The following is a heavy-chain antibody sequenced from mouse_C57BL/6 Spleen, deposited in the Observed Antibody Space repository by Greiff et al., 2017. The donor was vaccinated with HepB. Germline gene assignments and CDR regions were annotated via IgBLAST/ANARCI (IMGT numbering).Heavy chain of an antibody. CDR1: GYTFTSYG. CDR3: ARDYGSSNQAWFAY. D-gene: IGHD1-1*01. V-gene: IGHV1-81*01. J-gene: IGHJ3*01. CDR2: IYPRSGNT. Sequence: QVQLKESGAELARPGASVKLSCKASGYTFTSYGISWVKQRTGQGLEWIGEIYPRSGNTYYNEKFKGKATLTADKSSSTAYMELRSLTSEDSAVYFCARDYGSSNQAWFAYWGQGTLVTVSA.